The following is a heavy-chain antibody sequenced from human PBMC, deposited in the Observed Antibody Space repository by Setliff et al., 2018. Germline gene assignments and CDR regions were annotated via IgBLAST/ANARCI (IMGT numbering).Heavy chain of an antibody. D-gene: IGHD3-10*01. J-gene: IGHJ4*02. CDR3: ATDLAIRGVQFDY. Sequence: KISCKASGYSFTDYWIAWVRKLPGKGLEWMGRVDPKDGQYIYAKKLHGRFTITADTSIDTAYMELSSLTSEDTAVYYCATDLAIRGVQFDYWGRGTLVTVSS. CDR1: GYSFTDYW. V-gene: IGHV1-69-2*01. CDR2: VDPKDGQY.